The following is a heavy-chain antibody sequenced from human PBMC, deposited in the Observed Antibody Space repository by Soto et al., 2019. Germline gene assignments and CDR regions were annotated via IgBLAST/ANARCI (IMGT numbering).Heavy chain of an antibody. J-gene: IGHJ5*01. D-gene: IGHD2-2*01. V-gene: IGHV3-48*01. Sequence: EVQLVESGGGLVQPGGSLRLSCAASGFTFSSYSMNWVRQAPGKGLEWVSYISSSRSTIYYADSLKGRFTISRDNAKNSLYLQMNSLRAEDTAVYYCARDCPGSSTTCYGNEWFDSWGQGTLVTVSS. CDR1: GFTFSSYS. CDR2: ISSSRSTI. CDR3: ARDCPGSSTTCYGNEWFDS.